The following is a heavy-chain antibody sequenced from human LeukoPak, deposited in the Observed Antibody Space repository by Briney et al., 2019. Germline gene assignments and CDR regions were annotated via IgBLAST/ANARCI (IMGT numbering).Heavy chain of an antibody. CDR2: IRYDGSNK. CDR1: GFTFSSYG. V-gene: IGHV3-30*02. Sequence: GSLRLSCAASGFTFSSYGMHWVRQAPGKGLEWVAFIRYDGSNKYYADSVKGRFTISRDNSKNTLYLQMNSLRAEDTAVYYCAKALPDDIVVVPAAGAWGQGTLVTVSS. D-gene: IGHD2-2*01. CDR3: AKALPDDIVVVPAAGA. J-gene: IGHJ4*02.